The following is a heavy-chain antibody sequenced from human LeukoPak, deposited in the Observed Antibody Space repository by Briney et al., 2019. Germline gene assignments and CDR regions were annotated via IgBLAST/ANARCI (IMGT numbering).Heavy chain of an antibody. D-gene: IGHD3-22*01. CDR1: GDSISTNSYF. CDR2: IYYSGST. Sequence: SETLSLTCTVSGDSISTNSYFWGWIRQPPGKGLEWLGSIYYSGSTYYNPPLKSRVTISVDTSKNQFSLNLYSVTAADTAVFYCARSYYYDYRQIDYWGQGTLVTVSS. J-gene: IGHJ4*02. V-gene: IGHV4-39*01. CDR3: ARSYYYDYRQIDY.